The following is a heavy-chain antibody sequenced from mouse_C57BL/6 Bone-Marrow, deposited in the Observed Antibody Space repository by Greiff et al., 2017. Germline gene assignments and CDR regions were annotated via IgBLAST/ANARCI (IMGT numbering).Heavy chain of an antibody. CDR2: ISYDGSN. D-gene: IGHD1-1*01. V-gene: IGHV3-6*01. Sequence: VQLKESGPGLVKPSQSLSLTCSVTGYSITSGYYWNWIRQFPGNKLEWMGYISYDGSNNYNPSLKNRISITRDTSKNQFFLKLNSVTTEDTATYYCARDPLIYYYGSSLYFDYWGQGTTLTVSS. CDR1: GYSITSGYY. CDR3: ARDPLIYYYGSSLYFDY. J-gene: IGHJ2*01.